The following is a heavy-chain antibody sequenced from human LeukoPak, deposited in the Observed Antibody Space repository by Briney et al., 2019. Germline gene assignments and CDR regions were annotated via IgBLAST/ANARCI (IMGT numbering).Heavy chain of an antibody. J-gene: IGHJ3*02. V-gene: IGHV3-7*01. Sequence: GGSLTLSCTASGFTFSSYWMTWVRQAPGKGLEWVANINKDGSKKYYVDSVKGRFTIYRDNAKNSQYLQMNNLRAEDTAVYYCARDNPPNYDILTGYYDALDIWGQGRTATVSS. CDR1: GFTFSSYW. D-gene: IGHD3-9*01. CDR2: INKDGSKK. CDR3: ARDNPPNYDILTGYYDALDI.